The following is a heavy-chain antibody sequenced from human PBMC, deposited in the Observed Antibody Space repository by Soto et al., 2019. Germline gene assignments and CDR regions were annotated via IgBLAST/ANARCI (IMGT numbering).Heavy chain of an antibody. D-gene: IGHD6-13*01. CDR2: IVVGSGNT. J-gene: IGHJ3*02. CDR1: GFTFTSSA. V-gene: IGHV1-58*01. CDR3: ARVLGYNSSWWRHTAFDI. Sequence: GASVKVSCKASGFTFTSSAVQWVRQARGQRLEWIGWIVVGSGNTNYAQKFQERVTITRDMSTSTAYMELSSLRSEDTAVYYCARVLGYNSSWWRHTAFDIWGQGTMVTVSS.